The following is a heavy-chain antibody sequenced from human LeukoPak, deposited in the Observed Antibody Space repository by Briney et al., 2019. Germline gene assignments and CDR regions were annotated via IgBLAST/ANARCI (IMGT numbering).Heavy chain of an antibody. J-gene: IGHJ3*02. Sequence: GGSLRLSCSASGFIFDDHGMHWVRQAPGKGLEWVSGSSWSSGIIGYADSVKGRFTISRDNSKNTLYLQMNSLRAEDTAVYYCARTYVWGSYRTTSPDAFDIWGQGTMVTVSS. V-gene: IGHV3-9*01. D-gene: IGHD3-16*02. CDR2: SSWSSGII. CDR1: GFIFDDHG. CDR3: ARTYVWGSYRTTSPDAFDI.